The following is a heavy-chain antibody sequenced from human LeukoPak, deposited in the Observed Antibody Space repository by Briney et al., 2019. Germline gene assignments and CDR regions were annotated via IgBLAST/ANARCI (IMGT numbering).Heavy chain of an antibody. V-gene: IGHV1-69*13. Sequence: SVKVSCKASGGTFRSYAISWVRQVPGQGLEWMGGIIAIFGTANYAQKFQGRVTITADESTNTAYMELSSLTSEDTAMYYCARDAYRNCSSTSCYWFDPWGQGTLVTV. CDR1: GGTFRSYA. CDR2: IIAIFGTA. D-gene: IGHD2-2*01. CDR3: ARDAYRNCSSTSCYWFDP. J-gene: IGHJ5*02.